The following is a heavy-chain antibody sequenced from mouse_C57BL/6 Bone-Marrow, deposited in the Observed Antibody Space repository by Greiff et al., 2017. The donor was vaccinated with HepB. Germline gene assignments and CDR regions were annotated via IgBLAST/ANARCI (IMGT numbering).Heavy chain of an antibody. CDR1: GFTFSDYY. V-gene: IGHV5-12*01. CDR2: ISNGGGST. CDR3: ARDLDWFAY. Sequence: EVKLVESGGGLVQPGGSLKLSCAASGFTFSDYYMYWVRQTPEKRLEWVAYISNGGGSTYYPDTVKGRFTISRDNAKNTLYLQMSRLKSEDTAMYYCARDLDWFAYWGQGTLVTVSA. J-gene: IGHJ3*01.